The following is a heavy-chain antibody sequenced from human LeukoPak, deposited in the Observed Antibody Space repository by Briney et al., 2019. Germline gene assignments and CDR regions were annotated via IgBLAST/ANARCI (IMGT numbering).Heavy chain of an antibody. CDR2: IYYSGST. V-gene: IGHV4-59*01. Sequence: SETLSLTCTVSGGSISSYYWSWIRQPPGKGLEWIGYIYYSGSTNYNPSLKSRVTISVDTSKNQFSLKLSSVTAADTAVYYSARGKSGYSGYSPTSGYYYGMDVWGKGTTVTVSS. CDR3: ARGKSGYSGYSPTSGYYYGMDV. J-gene: IGHJ6*04. CDR1: GGSISSYY. D-gene: IGHD5-12*01.